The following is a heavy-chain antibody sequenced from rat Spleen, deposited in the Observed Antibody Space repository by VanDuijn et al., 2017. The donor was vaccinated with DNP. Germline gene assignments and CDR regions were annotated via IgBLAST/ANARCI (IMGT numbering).Heavy chain of an antibody. CDR2: ISYSGST. J-gene: IGHJ1*01. CDR1: GYSITSNY. CDR3: ARRRLPYWYFDF. Sequence: EVQLQESGPGLVKPSQSLSLTCSVTGYSITSNYWGWIRKFPGNKMEWIGHISYSGSTGYNPSLKSRISITRDTSKNQFFLHLNSVTTEDTATYYCARRRLPYWYFDFWGPGTMVTVSS. D-gene: IGHD1-4*01. V-gene: IGHV3-1*01.